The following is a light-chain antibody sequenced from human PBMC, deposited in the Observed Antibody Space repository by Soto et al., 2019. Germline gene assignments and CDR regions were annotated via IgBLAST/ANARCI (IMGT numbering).Light chain of an antibody. CDR3: QKCDYLPI. J-gene: IGKJ3*01. CDR2: DAS. V-gene: IGKV1-33*01. Sequence: DIQMTQSPSSLSASVGDRATITCQASHDITSYLNWYQHKPGKATKLLIYDASILEAVVPSRFSGSGSGTDFTFTISSLHPEDVAAYYCQKCDYLPIFGPGTKVDLK. CDR1: HDITSY.